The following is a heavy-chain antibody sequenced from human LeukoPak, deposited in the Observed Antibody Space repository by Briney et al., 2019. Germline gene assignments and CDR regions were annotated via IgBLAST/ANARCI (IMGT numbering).Heavy chain of an antibody. V-gene: IGHV3-33*01. CDR3: ARDGYDSSGYYTPDY. J-gene: IGHJ4*02. CDR1: GFTFSSYG. CDR2: IWYDGSNK. D-gene: IGHD3-22*01. Sequence: PGGSLRLSCAASGFTFSSYGMPWVRQAPGKGLEWVAVIWYDGSNKYYADSVKGRFTISRDNSKNTLYLQMNSLRAEDTAVYYCARDGYDSSGYYTPDYWGQGTLVTVSS.